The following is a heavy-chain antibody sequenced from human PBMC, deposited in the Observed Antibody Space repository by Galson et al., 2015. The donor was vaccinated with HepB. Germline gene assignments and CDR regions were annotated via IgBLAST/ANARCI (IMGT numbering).Heavy chain of an antibody. D-gene: IGHD2-2*01. Sequence: SLRLSCAASGFTFSSYAMHWVRQAPGKGLEWVAVISYDGSNKYYADSVKGRFTISRDNSKNTLYLQMNSLRAEDTAVYYCARDRYCSSTSCYVNWFDPWGQGTLVTVSS. CDR3: ARDRYCSSTSCYVNWFDP. V-gene: IGHV3-30-3*01. J-gene: IGHJ5*02. CDR2: ISYDGSNK. CDR1: GFTFSSYA.